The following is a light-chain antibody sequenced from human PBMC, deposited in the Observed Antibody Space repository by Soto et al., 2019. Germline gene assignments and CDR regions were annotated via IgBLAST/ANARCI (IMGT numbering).Light chain of an antibody. Sequence: DIQMTQSPSSLSASVGDRVTITCRASQSISSYLNWYQHKPGKAPKLLISAASSLQSGVPSRFSGSGSGTDFTLTISSLQPEDFATYYCQQSYSTLYSFGPGTKVDIK. CDR3: QQSYSTLYS. CDR2: AAS. V-gene: IGKV1-39*01. CDR1: QSISSY. J-gene: IGKJ3*01.